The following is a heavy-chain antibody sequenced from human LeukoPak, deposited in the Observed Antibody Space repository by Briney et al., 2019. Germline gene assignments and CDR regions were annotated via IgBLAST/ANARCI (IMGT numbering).Heavy chain of an antibody. CDR1: GFSINNYW. V-gene: IGHV3-49*04. CDR3: TRDYFDWLSAGFW. D-gene: IGHD3-9*01. Sequence: GGSLRLSCAASGFSINNYWMSWVRQAPGKGLEWVGFIRGKAYGGTTEYAASVKGRFTISRDDSKSIAYLQMNSLKTEDTAVYYCTRDYFDWLSAGFWWGQGTLVTVSS. J-gene: IGHJ4*02. CDR2: IRGKAYGGTT.